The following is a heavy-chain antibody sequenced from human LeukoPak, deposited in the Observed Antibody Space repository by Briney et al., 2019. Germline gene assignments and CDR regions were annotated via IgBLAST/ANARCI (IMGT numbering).Heavy chain of an antibody. CDR1: GYTFTSYG. D-gene: IGHD4-17*01. CDR2: ISAYNGNT. J-gene: IGHJ6*02. CDR3: ARDPLMDYGDYYGMDV. Sequence: EASVKVSCKASGYTFTSYGISWVRPAPGQGLEWMGWISAYNGNTNYAQKLQGRVTMTTDTSTSTAYMELRSLRSDDTAVYYCARDPLMDYGDYYGMDVWGQGTTVTVSS. V-gene: IGHV1-18*01.